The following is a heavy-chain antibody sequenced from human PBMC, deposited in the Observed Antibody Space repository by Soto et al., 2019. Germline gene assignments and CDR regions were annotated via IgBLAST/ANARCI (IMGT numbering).Heavy chain of an antibody. D-gene: IGHD6-19*01. CDR1: IPLNRHC. Sequence: PGGSPETPMSGPWIPLNRHCIGWVRQASGRGLGWVSAISNRDGRTYYPAPGKGRFTTSRDNPKNTLYLQMNSLGAEDPAVFYCAKYAPRTSGWYYFPYWGQGTLVTLSS. CDR2: ISNRDGRT. V-gene: IGHV3-23*01. CDR3: AKYAPRTSGWYYFPY. J-gene: IGHJ4*02.